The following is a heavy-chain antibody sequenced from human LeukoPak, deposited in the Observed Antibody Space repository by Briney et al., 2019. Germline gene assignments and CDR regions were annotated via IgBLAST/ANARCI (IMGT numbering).Heavy chain of an antibody. Sequence: SVKVSCKASGGAFSSYAISWVRQAPGQGLEWMGGIIPIFGTANYAQKFQGRVTITTDESTSTAYMELSSLRSEDTVVYYCARGAGVSDYYYYYMDVWGKGTTVTVSS. CDR3: ARGAGVSDYYYYYMDV. CDR2: IIPIFGTA. J-gene: IGHJ6*03. V-gene: IGHV1-69*05. D-gene: IGHD5/OR15-5a*01. CDR1: GGAFSSYA.